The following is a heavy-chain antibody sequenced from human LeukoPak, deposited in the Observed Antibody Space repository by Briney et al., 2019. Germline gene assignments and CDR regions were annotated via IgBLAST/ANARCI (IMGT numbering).Heavy chain of an antibody. J-gene: IGHJ4*02. D-gene: IGHD2-21*02. CDR3: ASTPLCGGDCYYLDY. V-gene: IGHV4-39*01. CDR1: GGSISNSNYC. CDR2: ISYSGST. Sequence: PSETLSLTCTVSGGSISNSNYCWGWIRQPPGKGLEWIGSISYSGSTYYNPSLKSRVTISVDTSKNQFSLKVTSVTAADTAVYYCASTPLCGGDCYYLDYWGQGTLVTVSS.